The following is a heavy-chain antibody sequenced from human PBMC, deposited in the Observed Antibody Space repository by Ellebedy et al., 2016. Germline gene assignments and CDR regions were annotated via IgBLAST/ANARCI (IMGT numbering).Heavy chain of an antibody. Sequence: ASVKVSCXASGYTFTGYYMHWVRQAPGQGLEWMGWINPNSGGTKYAQKFQGRVTMTRDTSISTAYMELSRLRSDDTAVYYCARDPRSPAANFDYYYYYMDVWGKGTTVTVSS. CDR3: ARDPRSPAANFDYYYYYMDV. V-gene: IGHV1-2*02. J-gene: IGHJ6*03. CDR1: GYTFTGYY. D-gene: IGHD6-13*01. CDR2: INPNSGGT.